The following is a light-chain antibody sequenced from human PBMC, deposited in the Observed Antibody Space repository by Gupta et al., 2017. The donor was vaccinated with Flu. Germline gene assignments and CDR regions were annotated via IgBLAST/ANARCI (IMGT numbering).Light chain of an antibody. CDR2: RIK. V-gene: IGLV10-54*04. CDR3: LSRASSIDVAV. J-gene: IGLJ3*02. Sequence: QAGLPQPPSVSKGLRHPATLTCTGNSNNVGNQGAAWLQQHPGQPPKLITYRIKNRPSGIPDRFSDSKSGNTASLTFTGLQPDDEADYYCLSRASSIDVAVLGGGTNLTVL. CDR1: SNNVGNQG.